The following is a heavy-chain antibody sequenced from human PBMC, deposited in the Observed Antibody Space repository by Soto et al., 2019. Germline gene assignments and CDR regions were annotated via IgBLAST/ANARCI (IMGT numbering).Heavy chain of an antibody. V-gene: IGHV3-48*03. J-gene: IGHJ1*01. CDR2: ISSSGSTI. D-gene: IGHD6-13*01. CDR3: ARDQQLVPFQH. CDR1: GFTFSSYE. Sequence: PGGPLRLSCAASGFTFSSYEMNWVRQAPGKGLEWVSYISSSGSTIYYADSVKGRFTISRDNAKNSLYLQMNSLRAEDTAVYYCARDQQLVPFQHWGQGTLVTVSS.